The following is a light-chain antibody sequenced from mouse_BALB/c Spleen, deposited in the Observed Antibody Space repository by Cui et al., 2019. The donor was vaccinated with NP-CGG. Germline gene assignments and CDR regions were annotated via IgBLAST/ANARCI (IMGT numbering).Light chain of an antibody. CDR3: ALWYSNHWV. Sequence: QAFVTQESALTPSPGETVTLTCRSSTGAVTTSNYANWVQEKPDHLFTGLIGGTNNRAPGVPARFSGSLIGDKAALTITGPQTEDEAIYFCALWYSNHWVFGGGTKLTVL. CDR2: GTN. J-gene: IGLJ1*01. V-gene: IGLV1*01. CDR1: TGAVTTSNY.